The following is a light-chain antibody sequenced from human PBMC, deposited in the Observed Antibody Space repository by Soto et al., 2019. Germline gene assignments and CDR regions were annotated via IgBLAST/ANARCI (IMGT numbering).Light chain of an antibody. CDR3: QQRGEWPPGAT. V-gene: IGKV3-11*01. J-gene: IGKJ5*01. CDR1: QSVSRY. Sequence: EIVLTQSPGTLSLSPGARAPLSCRARQSVSRYLAWYQQKPGQAPRLLIYDASNRATGIPARFSGSGSGTDFTLTISSLEPEAFAVYYCQQRGEWPPGATFGQGTRLEIK. CDR2: DAS.